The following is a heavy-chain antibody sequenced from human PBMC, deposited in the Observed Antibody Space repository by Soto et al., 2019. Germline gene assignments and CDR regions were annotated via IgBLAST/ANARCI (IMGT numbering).Heavy chain of an antibody. CDR2: IHNSVST. Sequence: QMQLQESGPGLVKPSETLSLTCAVSSASTIPEQRWTWVRHPPGQGLEWIGEIHNSVSTNNKPSLRIRFTVSVDKSKNQFSLNVFSVTAADTAFSYCARSFGLYTIGQWGQGTLVIVSS. CDR1: SASTIPEQR. CDR3: ARSFGLYTIGQ. J-gene: IGHJ1*01. V-gene: IGHV4-4*02. D-gene: IGHD2-8*01.